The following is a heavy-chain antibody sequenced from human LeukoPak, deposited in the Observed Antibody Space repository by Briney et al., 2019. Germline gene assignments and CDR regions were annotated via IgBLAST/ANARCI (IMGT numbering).Heavy chain of an antibody. J-gene: IGHJ3*01. V-gene: IGHV4-39*01. Sequence: KASETLSLTCTVSGGSISDGTYLWAWIRQPPGKGLEGIGSTSYGGTTYYNPSLKSRVTVSLATSKNPFSLNFSSVTDADASVHVCPRPRTFLVSADA. D-gene: IGHD2/OR15-2a*01. CDR2: TSYGGTT. CDR3: PRPRTFLVSADA. CDR1: GGSISDGTYL.